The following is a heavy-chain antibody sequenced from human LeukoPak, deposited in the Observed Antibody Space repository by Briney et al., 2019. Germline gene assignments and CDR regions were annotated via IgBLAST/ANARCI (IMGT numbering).Heavy chain of an antibody. D-gene: IGHD5-18*01. CDR2: ITASGDNT. CDR1: GFTFSSYA. J-gene: IGHJ4*02. CDR3: AKGNGYSYGRYYLDY. Sequence: PGESLTLPCAASGFTFSSYAMGWVRQAPGKGLEWVSAITASGDNTYYADSVKGRLIISRDNSKNTLYLQMNSLRAEDTAVYYCAKGNGYSYGRYYLDYWGQGTLVTVS. V-gene: IGHV3-23*01.